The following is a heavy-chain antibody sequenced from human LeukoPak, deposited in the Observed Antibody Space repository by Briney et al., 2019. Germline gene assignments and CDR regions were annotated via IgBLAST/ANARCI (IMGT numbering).Heavy chain of an antibody. CDR3: ARGGYNYYYYMDV. Sequence: GGSLRLSCAASGFTFSSYAMHWVRQALGKGLEWVAVISYDGSNKYYADSVKGRFTISRDTSKNTLYLQMNSLRAEDTAVYYCARGGYNYYYYMDVWGKGTTVTVSS. CDR1: GFTFSSYA. CDR2: ISYDGSNK. D-gene: IGHD5-12*01. J-gene: IGHJ6*03. V-gene: IGHV3-30-3*01.